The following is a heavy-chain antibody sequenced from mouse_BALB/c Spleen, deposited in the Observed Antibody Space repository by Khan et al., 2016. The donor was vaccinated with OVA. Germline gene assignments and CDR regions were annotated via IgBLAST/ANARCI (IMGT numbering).Heavy chain of an antibody. J-gene: IGHJ3*01. D-gene: IGHD2-14*01. CDR1: GFSLSTHG. Sequence: QVQLQQPGPGLVQPSQSLSITCTVSGFSLSTHGVHWVRQSPGKGLEWPGLIWRGGNTDYNAAFIYRLSLSKDNSKSQVFFKMNSLQPDDTAMYYCASNSYMYHFTYWGQGTLVTGSA. CDR2: IWRGGNT. V-gene: IGHV2-2*01. CDR3: ASNSYMYHFTY.